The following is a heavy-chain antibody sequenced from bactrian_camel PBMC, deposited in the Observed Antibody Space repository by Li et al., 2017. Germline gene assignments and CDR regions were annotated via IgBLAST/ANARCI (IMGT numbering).Heavy chain of an antibody. V-gene: IGHV3S40*01. CDR1: GFTFNEHD. CDR2: SNSGGDTV. J-gene: IGHJ4*01. Sequence: VQLVESGGGSVQAGGSLRLSCAASGFTFNEHDMSWVRQAPGKGLEWMSGSNSGGDTVDYADSVKGRFTISRDNAKNTLYLQMNSLKPEDAAMYYCAADGGRWRHPGGSCLVAHEYDYWGQGTQVTVS. CDR3: AADGGRWRHPGGSCLVAHEYDY. D-gene: IGHD2*01.